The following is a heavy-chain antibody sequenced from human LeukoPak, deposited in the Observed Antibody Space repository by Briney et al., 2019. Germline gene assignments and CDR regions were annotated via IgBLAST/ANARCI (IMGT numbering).Heavy chain of an antibody. D-gene: IGHD3-22*01. V-gene: IGHV3-33*01. CDR1: GFTFSSYG. J-gene: IGHJ3*01. Sequence: GGSLRLSCAASGFTFSSYGMHWVRQAPGKGLEWVAVIWYDGSNKYYADSVKGRFTISRDNSKNTLYLQMNSLRAEDTAVYYCARDSIPGYDSSGYMVAFDLWGQGTMVTVSS. CDR3: ARDSIPGYDSSGYMVAFDL. CDR2: IWYDGSNK.